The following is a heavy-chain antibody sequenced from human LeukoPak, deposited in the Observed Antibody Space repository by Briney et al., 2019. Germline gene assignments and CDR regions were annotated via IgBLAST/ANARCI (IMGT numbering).Heavy chain of an antibody. V-gene: IGHV3-74*01. Sequence: AGGSLRFSCAASGFTFSGYWMHWVRQVPGKGLVWVSRITGDGSSTTYADSVKGRFTISRDNAKNTVFLQMISLRAEDTAVYYCARDTGWYFDLWGRGTLVTVS. D-gene: IGHD4-17*01. J-gene: IGHJ2*01. CDR2: ITGDGSST. CDR1: GFTFSGYW. CDR3: ARDTGWYFDL.